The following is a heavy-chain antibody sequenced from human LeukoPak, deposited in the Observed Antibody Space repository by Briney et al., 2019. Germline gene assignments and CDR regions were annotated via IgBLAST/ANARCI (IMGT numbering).Heavy chain of an antibody. D-gene: IGHD6-13*01. CDR1: GGSLSSGDYY. V-gene: IGHV4-30-4*01. Sequence: SQTLSLTCTVSGGSLSSGDYYWSWIRLPPGKGLEWIGYIYNSGSTYYNTSLESRITISVDTSKNQFSLNRSPVTAVDTAVYYCARGVGSSWYGDWGQGTLVTVSS. CDR2: IYNSGST. J-gene: IGHJ4*02. CDR3: ARGVGSSWYGD.